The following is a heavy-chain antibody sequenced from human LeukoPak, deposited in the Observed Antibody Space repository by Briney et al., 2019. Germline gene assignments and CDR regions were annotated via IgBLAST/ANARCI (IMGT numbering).Heavy chain of an antibody. Sequence: GGSLRLSCAVSGFNVSSSYMTWVRQAPGKGLEWVSIIYSGGNTYYADSVKGRFTISRDNSKNTLYLQMNSLRVEDTAVYYCARLTGRGFDIWGQGTMVTVSS. CDR1: GFNVSSSY. D-gene: IGHD3-10*01. V-gene: IGHV3-53*01. J-gene: IGHJ3*02. CDR3: ARLTGRGFDI. CDR2: IYSGGNT.